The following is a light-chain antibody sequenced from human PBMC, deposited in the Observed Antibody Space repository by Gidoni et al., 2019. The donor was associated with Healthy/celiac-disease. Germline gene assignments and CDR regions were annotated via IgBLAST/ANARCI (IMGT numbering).Light chain of an antibody. Sequence: DIQITQSPSTLSASVGDRVTITCRASQSISSWLAWYQQKPGKAPKLLIYDASSLESGVPSRFSGSGSGTEFTLTISSLQPDDFATYYCQQYNSYSFGGGTKVEIK. CDR3: QQYNSYS. CDR1: QSISSW. CDR2: DAS. V-gene: IGKV1-5*01. J-gene: IGKJ4*01.